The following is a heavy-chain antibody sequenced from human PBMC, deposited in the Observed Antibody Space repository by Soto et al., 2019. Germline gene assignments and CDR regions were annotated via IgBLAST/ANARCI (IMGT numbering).Heavy chain of an antibody. CDR2: IIPMFGKA. Sequence: QVQLVQSGAEVKKPGSSVKVSCKASGGTFSRYALNWVRQAPGQGLEWMGGIIPMFGKANYAQKFQGRVTITADESTSTGYMDLRSLISEDTAVYYCARDGTLYDGGAYYYLYWGQGTLVTVSS. V-gene: IGHV1-69*01. CDR1: GGTFSRYA. CDR3: ARDGTLYDGGAYYYLY. J-gene: IGHJ4*02. D-gene: IGHD3-22*01.